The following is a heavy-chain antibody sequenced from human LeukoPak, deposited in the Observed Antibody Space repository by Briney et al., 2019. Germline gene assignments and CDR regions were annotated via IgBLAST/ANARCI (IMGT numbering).Heavy chain of an antibody. CDR3: ARLGGYSGYEAWFDP. CDR2: IYTSGST. V-gene: IGHV4-4*09. D-gene: IGHD5-12*01. Sequence: PSETLSLTCTVSGGSISSYYWSWIRQPPGKGLEWIGYIYTSGSTNYNPSLKSRVTISADTSKNQFSLKLSSVTAADTAVYYCARLGGYSGYEAWFDPWGQGTLVTVSS. J-gene: IGHJ5*02. CDR1: GGSISSYY.